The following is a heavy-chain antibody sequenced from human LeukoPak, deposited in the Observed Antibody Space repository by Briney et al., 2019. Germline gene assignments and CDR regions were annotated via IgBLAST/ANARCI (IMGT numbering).Heavy chain of an antibody. V-gene: IGHV4-30-4*08. J-gene: IGHJ3*02. CDR2: IYYSGST. CDR3: AREFLRVNAFDI. CDR1: GGSISSGDYY. Sequence: SETLSFTCTVSGGSISSGDYYWSWIRQPPGKGLEWIGYIYYSGSTYYKPSLKSRISMSVDMSKTQFSLKLSSVIAADTAVYFCAREFLRVNAFDIWGQGAMVTVSS. D-gene: IGHD4-17*01.